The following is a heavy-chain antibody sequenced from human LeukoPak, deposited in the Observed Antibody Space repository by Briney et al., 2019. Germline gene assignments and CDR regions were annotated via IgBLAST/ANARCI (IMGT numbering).Heavy chain of an antibody. CDR3: AKDGGSGSYLYQYGMDV. CDR1: GFTFSNYA. CDR2: ISGSGVST. Sequence: PGGSLRLSCAASGFTFSNYAMGWVRQAPGKGLEWVSTISGSGVSTYYADSVKGRFIISRDNSKNTLYLQINSLRAEDTAVYYCAKDGGSGSYLYQYGMDVWGQGTTVTVSS. V-gene: IGHV3-23*01. D-gene: IGHD3-10*01. J-gene: IGHJ6*02.